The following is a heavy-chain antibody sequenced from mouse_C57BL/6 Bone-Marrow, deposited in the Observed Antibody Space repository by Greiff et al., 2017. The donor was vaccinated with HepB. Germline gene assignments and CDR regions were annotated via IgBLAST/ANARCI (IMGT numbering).Heavy chain of an antibody. CDR2: IDPENGDT. Sequence: VQLQQSGAELVRPGASVKLSCTASGFNIKDDYMHWVKPRPEQGLEWIGWIDPENGDTEYASKFQGKATIPAATSSNTAYLQLSSLTSEDTAVYDCTTDYYGSSYVGYWGQGTTLTVSS. D-gene: IGHD1-1*01. J-gene: IGHJ2*01. CDR1: GFNIKDDY. CDR3: TTDYYGSSYVGY. V-gene: IGHV14-4*01.